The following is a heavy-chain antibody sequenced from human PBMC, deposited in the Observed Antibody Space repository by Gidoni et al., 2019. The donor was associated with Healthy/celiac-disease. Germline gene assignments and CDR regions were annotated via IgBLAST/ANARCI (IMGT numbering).Heavy chain of an antibody. D-gene: IGHD4-17*01. CDR2: INHSGST. Sequence: QVQLQQWGAGLLKPSETLSLTCAVYGGSFSGYYWRWIRQPPGKGLEWIGEINHSGSTNYNPSLKSRVTISVDTSKNQFSLKLSSVTAADTAVYYCARGRGRPPTTENEDYWGQGTLVTVSS. CDR1: GGSFSGYY. J-gene: IGHJ4*02. V-gene: IGHV4-34*01. CDR3: ARGRGRPPTTENEDY.